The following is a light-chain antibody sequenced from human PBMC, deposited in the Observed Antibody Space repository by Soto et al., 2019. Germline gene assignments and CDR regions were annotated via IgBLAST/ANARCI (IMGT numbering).Light chain of an antibody. V-gene: IGLV1-44*01. Sequence: QAVVTQPPSASGTPGQRVTISCSGSSSNIGSNTVNWYQQLPGTAPKLLIYSNNQRPSGVPDRFSGSKSGTSASLAISGLQSEDEADYYCAAWDDSLNGPPVVFGGGTKLTVL. CDR3: AAWDDSLNGPPVV. J-gene: IGLJ2*01. CDR1: SSNIGSNT. CDR2: SNN.